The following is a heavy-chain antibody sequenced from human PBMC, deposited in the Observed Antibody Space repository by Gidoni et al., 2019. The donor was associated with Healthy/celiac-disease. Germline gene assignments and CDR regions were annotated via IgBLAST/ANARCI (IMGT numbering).Heavy chain of an antibody. Sequence: EVQLVESGGGLVQPGGSLRLSCATSGFTFSRYRMNWVRQAPGKGLEWVSYISSSSNTIYYADFVKVRFTISRDNAKNSLYLQMNSLRDEDTAVYYCAYLRFLEWLSPDFDYWGQGTLVTVSS. CDR1: GFTFSRYR. J-gene: IGHJ4*02. CDR2: ISSSSNTI. D-gene: IGHD3-3*01. V-gene: IGHV3-48*02. CDR3: AYLRFLEWLSPDFDY.